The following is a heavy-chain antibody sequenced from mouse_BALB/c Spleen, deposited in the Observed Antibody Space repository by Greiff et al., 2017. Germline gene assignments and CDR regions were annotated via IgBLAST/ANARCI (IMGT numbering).Heavy chain of an antibody. D-gene: IGHD2-1*01. CDR1: GYSFTGYF. CDR3: ARSIIYYGNYYFDY. V-gene: IGHV1-20*02. J-gene: IGHJ2*01. CDR2: INPYNGDT. Sequence: EVKLVESGPELVKPGASVKISCKASGYSFTGYFMNWVMQSHGKSLEWIGRINPYNGDTFYNQKFKGKATLTVDKSSSTAHMELRSLASEDSAVYYCARSIIYYGNYYFDYWGQGTTLTVSS.